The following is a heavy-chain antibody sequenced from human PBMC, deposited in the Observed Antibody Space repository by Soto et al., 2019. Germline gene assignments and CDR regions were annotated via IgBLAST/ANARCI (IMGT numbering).Heavy chain of an antibody. V-gene: IGHV1-69*08. CDR1: GDTFTTYT. D-gene: IGHD3-22*01. CDR2: IIAVGNTE. Sequence: QVPLVQSGAEVKKPGSSVKVSCKASGDTFTTYTINWVRQAPGQGLEWMGRIIAVGNTESYAQKFQGRVTFSADRSANLVYMELSSLRPEDTAVYYCATANYYESFFDSWGQGTLVTVSS. J-gene: IGHJ5*01. CDR3: ATANYYESFFDS.